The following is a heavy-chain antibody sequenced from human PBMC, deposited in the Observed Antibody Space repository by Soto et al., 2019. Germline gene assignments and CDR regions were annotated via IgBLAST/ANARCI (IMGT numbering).Heavy chain of an antibody. CDR2: IWYDGSQN. CDR1: GFTFTKYA. D-gene: IGHD3-22*01. Sequence: QVQLVESGGGVVQPEKSLRLSCAASGFTFTKYAMHWGRQAPGKGLEWVALIWYDGSQNYYADSVKGRFTISRDDSKNTVYLQMNSLRAEDTAVYYCGKDDTSASYYVTHWGQGTLVTVSS. V-gene: IGHV3-30*18. J-gene: IGHJ4*02. CDR3: GKDDTSASYYVTH.